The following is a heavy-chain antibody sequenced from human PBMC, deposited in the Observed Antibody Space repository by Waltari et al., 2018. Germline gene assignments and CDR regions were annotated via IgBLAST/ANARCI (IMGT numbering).Heavy chain of an antibody. CDR1: GYTITELS. D-gene: IGHD3-9*01. CDR3: ATDPPYYDILTYGMDV. CDR2: VDPEDVET. J-gene: IGHJ6*02. Sequence: QVQLVQSGAEVKKPGASVKVSCKVSGYTITELSMHWVRQAPGKGLEWMGGVDPEDVETIYAQKFQGRVTMTEDTSTYTAYMELSSLRSEDTAVYYCATDPPYYDILTYGMDVWGQGTTVTVSS. V-gene: IGHV1-24*01.